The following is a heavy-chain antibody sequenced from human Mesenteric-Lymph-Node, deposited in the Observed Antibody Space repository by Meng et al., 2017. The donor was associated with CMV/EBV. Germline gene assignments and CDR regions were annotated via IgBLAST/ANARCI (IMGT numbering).Heavy chain of an antibody. CDR2: AYYNGDT. Sequence: SETLSLTCIVSGGSFSTNYGNWIRQNPEKGLEWSGHAYYNGDTDYNPSLKSRVTMSVDTSKNQFSLKVYSVTTADAAVYYCARAPVVTAKGNTYYYYAMDVWGQGTTVTVSS. J-gene: IGHJ6*02. CDR1: GGSFSTNY. CDR3: ARAPVVTAKGNTYYYYAMDV. D-gene: IGHD2-15*01. V-gene: IGHV4-59*01.